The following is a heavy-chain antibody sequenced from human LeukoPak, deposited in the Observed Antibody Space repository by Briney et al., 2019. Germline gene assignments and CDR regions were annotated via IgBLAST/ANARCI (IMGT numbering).Heavy chain of an antibody. Sequence: TGGSLRLSCAASGFTFSSYAMSWVRQAPGKGLEWVSAISGSGGSTYYADSVKGRLTISRDNSKNTLYLQMNSLRAEDTAVYYCAKEGGYNYGWFDYWGQGTLVTVSS. V-gene: IGHV3-23*01. CDR3: AKEGGYNYGWFDY. CDR1: GFTFSSYA. J-gene: IGHJ4*02. CDR2: ISGSGGST. D-gene: IGHD5-24*01.